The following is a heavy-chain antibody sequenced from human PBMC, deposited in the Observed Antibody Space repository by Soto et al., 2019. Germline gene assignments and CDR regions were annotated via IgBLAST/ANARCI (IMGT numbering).Heavy chain of an antibody. Sequence: ESGGGVVRPGGSLRLSCAASGFTFDDYGMSWVRQAPGKGLEWVSGINWNGGSTGDADSVKGRFTITRDNAKNSLYLQMNSLRAEDTALYYCARDVGGLFGYYYGMDVWGQGTTVTVSS. D-gene: IGHD3-10*02. CDR2: INWNGGST. J-gene: IGHJ6*02. CDR1: GFTFDDYG. V-gene: IGHV3-20*04. CDR3: ARDVGGLFGYYYGMDV.